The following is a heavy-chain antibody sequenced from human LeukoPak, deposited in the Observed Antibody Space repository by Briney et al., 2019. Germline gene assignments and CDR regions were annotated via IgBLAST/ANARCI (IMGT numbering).Heavy chain of an antibody. Sequence: ASVKVSCKASGYTFTTYGMSWVRQVPGQGLEWMGWINTKTGNPTYVQGFTGRFVFSLDTSVSTAYLQISSLKAEDTAVYYCARDQDFLWGQGTLVTVSS. CDR1: GYTFTTYG. V-gene: IGHV7-4-1*02. CDR2: INTKTGNP. J-gene: IGHJ4*02. D-gene: IGHD3-3*01. CDR3: ARDQDFL.